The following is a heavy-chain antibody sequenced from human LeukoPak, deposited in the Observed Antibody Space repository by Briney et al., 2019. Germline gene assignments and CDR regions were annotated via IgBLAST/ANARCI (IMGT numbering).Heavy chain of an antibody. V-gene: IGHV3-7*01. CDR3: ARTIGYGSGNDQAGG. CDR1: GFTFSDYW. D-gene: IGHD3-10*01. Sequence: GGSLRLSCAASGFTFSDYWMSWVRQPLGKGLEWVANIKGDGSETYYADSVKGRFTISRDNAKNSLSLQMHSLRVEDTAVYYCARTIGYGSGNDQAGGWGQGTLVTVSS. CDR2: IKGDGSET. J-gene: IGHJ4*02.